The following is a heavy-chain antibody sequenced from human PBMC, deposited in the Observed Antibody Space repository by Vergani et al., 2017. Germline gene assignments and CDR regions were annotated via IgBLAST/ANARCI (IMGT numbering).Heavy chain of an antibody. Sequence: EVQLVESGGGLVQPGGSLRLSCAASGFTFSSYSMNWVRQAPGKGLEWVSYISSSSSTIYYADSVKGRFTISRDNAKNSLYLQMNSLRAEDTAVYYCARDAPLDNYEDGSGNPPGGHWGQGTLVTVSS. J-gene: IGHJ4*02. V-gene: IGHV3-48*01. CDR3: ARDAPLDNYEDGSGNPPGGH. CDR2: ISSSSSTI. CDR1: GFTFSSYS. D-gene: IGHD3-22*01.